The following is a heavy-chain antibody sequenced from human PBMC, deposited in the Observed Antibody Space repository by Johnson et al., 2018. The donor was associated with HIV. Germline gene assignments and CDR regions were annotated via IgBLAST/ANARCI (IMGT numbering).Heavy chain of an antibody. V-gene: IGHV3-11*04. J-gene: IGHJ3*02. CDR1: GFTFSDYD. D-gene: IGHD1-14*01. Sequence: QVQLVESGGGLVQPGGSLRLSCAASGFTFSDYDMSWIRQAPGKGLEWVSFISSSGSTIYYADSVKGRFTISRDNAKNSLYLQMNSLRAEDTAVYYCATRDPTHRPGVFDIWGQGTMVTISS. CDR2: ISSSGSTI. CDR3: ATRDPTHRPGVFDI.